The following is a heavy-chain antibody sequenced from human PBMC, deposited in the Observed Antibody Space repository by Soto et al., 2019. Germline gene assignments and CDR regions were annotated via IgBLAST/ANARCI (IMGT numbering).Heavy chain of an antibody. V-gene: IGHV1-24*01. J-gene: IGHJ3*02. CDR1: GYTLTDLS. D-gene: IGHD6-19*01. CDR3: ATDGSSSGWYRAFDI. Sequence: ASVKVSCKVSGYTLTDLSMHWVRQAPGKGLEWMGGFDPEDGETIYAQKFQGRVTMTEDTSTDTAYMELSSLRSEDTAVYYCATDGSSSGWYRAFDIWGQGTMVTVSS. CDR2: FDPEDGET.